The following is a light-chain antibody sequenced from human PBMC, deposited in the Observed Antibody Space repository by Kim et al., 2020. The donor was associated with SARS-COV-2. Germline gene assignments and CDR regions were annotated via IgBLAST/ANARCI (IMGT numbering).Light chain of an antibody. CDR2: QDS. CDR1: KLGDTY. Sequence: ELTQPPSVSVSPGQTASITCSGDKLGDTYACWYQQKPGQSPVLVIYQDSKRPSGIPERFSGSNSGNTATLTISGTQAMDEADYYCQAWDSSTVVFGGG. V-gene: IGLV3-1*01. J-gene: IGLJ2*01. CDR3: QAWDSSTVV.